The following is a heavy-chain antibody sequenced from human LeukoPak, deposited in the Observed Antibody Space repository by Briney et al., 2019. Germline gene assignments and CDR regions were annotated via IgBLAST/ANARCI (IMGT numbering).Heavy chain of an antibody. V-gene: IGHV3-23*01. Sequence: GGSLRLSCAASGFTFSSYVMSWVRQAPGKGLEWVSAISGSGGSTYYADSVKGRFTISRDNSKNTPYLQMNSLRAEDTAVYYCAKAYCGGDCYLDYFDYWGQGTLVTVSS. CDR3: AKAYCGGDCYLDYFDY. D-gene: IGHD2-21*02. CDR1: GFTFSSYV. J-gene: IGHJ4*02. CDR2: ISGSGGST.